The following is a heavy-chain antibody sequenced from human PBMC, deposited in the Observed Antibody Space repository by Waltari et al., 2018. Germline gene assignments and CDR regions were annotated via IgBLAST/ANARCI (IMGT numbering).Heavy chain of an antibody. CDR1: GFTLSTYA. CDR3: ARDGSGTYYYGMDV. D-gene: IGHD3-10*01. CDR2: ISYDGSNK. Sequence: QVQLVASGGGVVQPGRSLRLSCAASGFTLSTYALHWVRQAPGKGLEWVAIISYDGSNKYADSVKGRFTISRDNSKNTLYLQMNSLRAEDTAVYYCARDGSGTYYYGMDVWGQGTTVTVSS. J-gene: IGHJ6*02. V-gene: IGHV3-30*01.